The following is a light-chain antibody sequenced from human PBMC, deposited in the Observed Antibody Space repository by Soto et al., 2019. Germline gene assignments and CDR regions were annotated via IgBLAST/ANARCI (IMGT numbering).Light chain of an antibody. CDR2: RNN. J-gene: IGLJ7*01. CDR3: AAWDDSLRGPV. Sequence: QSVLTQPPSASGTPGQRVTISCSGSSSNIGSNYVYWYQQLPGTAPKPLIYRNNQRPSGVPDRFSGSTSGTSAPLAISGLRSEDEAYYYCAAWDDSLRGPVFGEGTQLTVL. CDR1: SSNIGSNY. V-gene: IGLV1-47*01.